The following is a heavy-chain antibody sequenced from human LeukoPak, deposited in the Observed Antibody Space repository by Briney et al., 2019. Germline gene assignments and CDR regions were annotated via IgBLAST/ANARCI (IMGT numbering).Heavy chain of an antibody. CDR1: GFTFSSHG. Sequence: GGSLRLSCAASGFTFSSHGMNWVRQAPGKELEWVSGISGSGDTTYYADSVKGRFTISRDNSKNTLYLQMNSLRVEDTAVFYCAKDDAWLQYNYWGQGTLVTVSS. CDR2: ISGSGDTT. D-gene: IGHD5-24*01. CDR3: AKDDAWLQYNY. J-gene: IGHJ4*02. V-gene: IGHV3-23*01.